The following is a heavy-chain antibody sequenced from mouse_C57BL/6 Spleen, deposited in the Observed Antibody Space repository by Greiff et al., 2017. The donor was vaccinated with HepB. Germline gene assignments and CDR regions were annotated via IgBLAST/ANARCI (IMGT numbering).Heavy chain of an antibody. J-gene: IGHJ3*01. CDR1: GFTFSDAW. CDR2: IRNKANNHAT. D-gene: IGHD1-3*01. CDR3: TRRKLGWFAY. V-gene: IGHV6-6*01. Sequence: EVKLEESGGGLVQPGGSMKPSCAASGFTFSDAWVDWGRPSPEKGLEWVAEIRNKANNHATYYAESVKGRFTISRDDSKSSVYLQMNSLRAEDTGIYYCTRRKLGWFAYWGQGTLVTVSA.